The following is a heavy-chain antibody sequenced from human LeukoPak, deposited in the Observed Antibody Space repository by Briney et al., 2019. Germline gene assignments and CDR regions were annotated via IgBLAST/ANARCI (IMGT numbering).Heavy chain of an antibody. J-gene: IGHJ6*03. CDR3: ARDREDIVVVPAAKGGYYYYYMDV. CDR1: GGTFSNYA. Sequence: ASVKVSFKASGGTFSNYAISWVRQAPGQGREWVGGIIPIFGTANYAQKFQGRVTITTDESTNTAYMELSGLRSEDTAVYYCARDREDIVVVPAAKGGYYYYYMDVWGKGTTVTVSS. CDR2: IIPIFGTA. V-gene: IGHV1-69*05. D-gene: IGHD2-2*01.